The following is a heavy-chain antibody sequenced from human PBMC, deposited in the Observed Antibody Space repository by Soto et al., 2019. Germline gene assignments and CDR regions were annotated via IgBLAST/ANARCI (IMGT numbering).Heavy chain of an antibody. CDR1: GFTFSSYW. J-gene: IGHJ4*02. CDR3: VRAREGVNDF. V-gene: IGHV3-74*01. CDR2: INLDGSTT. Sequence: EVQLVESGGGLVQPGGSLRLSCAASGFTFSSYWMHWVRQAPGKGLMWVSRINLDGSTTNYADSVKGRFTISRDNAKSALWLQMNSLRDEDTAVSYGVRAREGVNDFWGQGALVTVSS. D-gene: IGHD3-10*01.